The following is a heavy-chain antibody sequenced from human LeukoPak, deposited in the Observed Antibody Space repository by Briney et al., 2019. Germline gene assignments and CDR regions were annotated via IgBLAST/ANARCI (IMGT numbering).Heavy chain of an antibody. D-gene: IGHD1-1*01. CDR1: GFTFSSYG. CDR2: IWYDGSNE. CDR3: ARDRDNWNDGYFDY. Sequence: HPGGSLRLSCAASGFTFSSYGMHWVRQAPGKGLEWVAVIWYDGSNEYYADSVKGRFTISRDNSKNTLYLQMNSLRAEDTAVYYCARDRDNWNDGYFDYWGQGILVTVSS. J-gene: IGHJ4*02. V-gene: IGHV3-33*01.